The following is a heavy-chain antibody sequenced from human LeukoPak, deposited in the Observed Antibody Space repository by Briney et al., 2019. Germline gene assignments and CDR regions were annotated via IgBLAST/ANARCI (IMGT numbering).Heavy chain of an antibody. D-gene: IGHD3-9*01. CDR1: GYTFTSYD. Sequence: ASVKVSCKASGYTFTSYDINWVRQATGQGLEWMGWINPNSGGTNYAQKFQGRVTMTRDTSISTAYMELSRLRSDDTAVYYCARLPTGYAPWGQGTLVTVSS. CDR2: INPNSGGT. J-gene: IGHJ5*02. CDR3: ARLPTGYAP. V-gene: IGHV1-2*02.